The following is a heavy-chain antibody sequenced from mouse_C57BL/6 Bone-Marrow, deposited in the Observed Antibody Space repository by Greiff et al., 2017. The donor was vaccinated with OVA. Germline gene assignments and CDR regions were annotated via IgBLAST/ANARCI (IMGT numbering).Heavy chain of an antibody. CDR3: ARRYYGPWFAY. Sequence: EVNVVESGGDLVKPEGSLKLSCAASGFTFSSYGMSWVRQTPDKRLEWVATISSGGSYTYYPDSVKGRFTISRDNAKNTLYLQMSSLKSEDTAMYYCARRYYGPWFAYWGQGTLVTVSA. J-gene: IGHJ3*01. V-gene: IGHV5-6*02. D-gene: IGHD1-1*01. CDR1: GFTFSSYG. CDR2: ISSGGSYT.